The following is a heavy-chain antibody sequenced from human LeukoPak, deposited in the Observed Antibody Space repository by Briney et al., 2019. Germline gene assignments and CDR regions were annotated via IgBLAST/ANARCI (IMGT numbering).Heavy chain of an antibody. Sequence: SLRLSCAASGFTFSSYEMKWVRQGPGKGLEWVSYISSSGSTIYYADSVKGRFTISRDNAKNSLYLQMNSLRAEDTAVYYCAELGITMIGGVWGKGTTVTISS. CDR3: AELGITMIGGV. V-gene: IGHV3-48*03. J-gene: IGHJ6*04. D-gene: IGHD3-10*02. CDR2: ISSSGSTI. CDR1: GFTFSSYE.